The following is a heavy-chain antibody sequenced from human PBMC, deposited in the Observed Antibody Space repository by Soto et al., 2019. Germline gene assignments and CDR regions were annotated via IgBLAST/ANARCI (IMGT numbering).Heavy chain of an antibody. Sequence: QVQLVESGGGVVQPGRSLRLSCAASGFTFSSYAMHWVRQAPGKGLEWVAVISYDGSNKYYADSVKGRFTISRDNSKNTLYLQMNSLRAEDTAVYYCAREGVIAAAATYYYYGMDVWGQGTTVTVSS. CDR3: AREGVIAAAATYYYYGMDV. CDR1: GFTFSSYA. J-gene: IGHJ6*02. V-gene: IGHV3-30-3*01. D-gene: IGHD6-13*01. CDR2: ISYDGSNK.